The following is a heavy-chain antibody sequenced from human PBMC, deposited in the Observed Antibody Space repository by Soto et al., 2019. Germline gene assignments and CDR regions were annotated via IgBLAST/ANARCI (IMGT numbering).Heavy chain of an antibody. V-gene: IGHV3-30-3*01. CDR1: GFTFSSYA. CDR2: ISYDGSNK. J-gene: IGHJ2*01. CDR3: ARPLWRDDYNWGYFDL. D-gene: IGHD4-4*01. Sequence: QVQLVESGGGVVQPGRSLRLSCAASGFTFSSYAMHWVRQAPGKGLEWVAVISYDGSNKYYSDSVKGRFTISRDNSKNTLYLQMNSLRAEDTAVYYCARPLWRDDYNWGYFDLWCRGTLVTFSS.